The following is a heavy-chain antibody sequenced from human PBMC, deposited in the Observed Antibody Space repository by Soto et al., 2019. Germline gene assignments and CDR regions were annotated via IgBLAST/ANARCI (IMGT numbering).Heavy chain of an antibody. J-gene: IGHJ4*02. Sequence: SETLSLTCTVSGGSVSSYYWSWVRQPPGKGLEWVGYIYYSGSTNYNPSLKSRVTISVDRSKNQFSLKLSSVTAADTAVYYCAGGRPVYWGQGTLVTVSS. V-gene: IGHV4-59*02. CDR2: IYYSGST. CDR3: AGGRPVY. CDR1: GGSVSSYY.